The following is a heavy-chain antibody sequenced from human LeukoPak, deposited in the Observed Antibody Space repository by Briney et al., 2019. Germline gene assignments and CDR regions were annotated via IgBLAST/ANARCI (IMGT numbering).Heavy chain of an antibody. CDR3: ARDPGHRSGWQGYYFDY. CDR2: IYYSGST. Sequence: TTSETLSLTCTVSGGSISSYYWSWIRQPPGKGLEWIGYIYYSGSTNYNPSLKSRVTISVDTSKNQFSLKLSSVTAADTAVYYCARDPGHRSGWQGYYFDYWGQGTLVTVSS. D-gene: IGHD6-19*01. V-gene: IGHV4-59*01. CDR1: GGSISSYY. J-gene: IGHJ4*02.